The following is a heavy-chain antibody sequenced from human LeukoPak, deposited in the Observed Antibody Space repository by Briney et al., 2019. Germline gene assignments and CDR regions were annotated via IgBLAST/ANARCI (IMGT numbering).Heavy chain of an antibody. V-gene: IGHV1-69*05. Sequence: SVKVSCKASGGTFSSYAISWVRQAPGQGLEWMGGIIPIFGTANYAQKFQGRVTITTDESTSTAYMELSSLRSEDTAVYYCARAPSSGYDDSDFDYWGQGTLVTVSS. CDR3: ARAPSSGYDDSDFDY. J-gene: IGHJ4*02. CDR2: IIPIFGTA. CDR1: GGTFSSYA. D-gene: IGHD5-12*01.